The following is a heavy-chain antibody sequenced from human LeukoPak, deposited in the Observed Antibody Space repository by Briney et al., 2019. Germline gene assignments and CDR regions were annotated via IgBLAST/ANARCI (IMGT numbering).Heavy chain of an antibody. V-gene: IGHV4-59*12. CDR1: GGSFSTYY. J-gene: IGHJ5*02. Sequence: PSETLSLTCTVSGGSFSTYYWSWIRQPPGKGLEWIGSMSYSGRTYYNPSLKTRVTVSLDTSKNQFSLNLISVTAADTAVYYCARSPQGTATTANWLDPWGQGTLVTVSS. D-gene: IGHD4-17*01. CDR3: ARSPQGTATTANWLDP. CDR2: MSYSGRT.